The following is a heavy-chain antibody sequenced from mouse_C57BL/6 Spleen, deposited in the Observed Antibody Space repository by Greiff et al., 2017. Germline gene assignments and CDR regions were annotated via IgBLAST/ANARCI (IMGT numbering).Heavy chain of an antibody. Sequence: VQRVESGPGLVQPSQSLSITCTVSGFSLTSYGVHWVRQSPGKGLEWLGVIWSGGSTDYNAAFISRLSISKDNSKSQVFFKMNSLQADDTAIYYCASSHYYGSSYGFAYWGQGTLVTVSA. D-gene: IGHD1-1*01. CDR2: IWSGGST. V-gene: IGHV2-2*01. J-gene: IGHJ3*01. CDR3: ASSHYYGSSYGFAY. CDR1: GFSLTSYG.